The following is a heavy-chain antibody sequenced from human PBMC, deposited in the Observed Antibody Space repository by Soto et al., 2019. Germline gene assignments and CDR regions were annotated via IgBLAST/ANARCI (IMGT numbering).Heavy chain of an antibody. D-gene: IGHD6-13*01. CDR3: ARVIPGSSAMGRRWFDP. Sequence: SQTLSLTCAISGDSVSSNSAAWNWIRLSPSRGLEWLARTYYRSRWYNDYAVSVRSRITVNPDTSKNQFSLQLTSVTPEDTAVYYCARVIPGSSAMGRRWFDPWGQGTLVTVSS. J-gene: IGHJ5*02. CDR1: GDSVSSNSAA. V-gene: IGHV6-1*01. CDR2: TYYRSRWYN.